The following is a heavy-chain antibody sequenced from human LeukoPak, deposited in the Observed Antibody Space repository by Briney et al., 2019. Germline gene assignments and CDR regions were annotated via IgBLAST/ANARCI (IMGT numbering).Heavy chain of an antibody. D-gene: IGHD2-8*02. J-gene: IGHJ4*02. CDR3: ARLFGGVTTYDY. V-gene: IGHV3-7*01. CDR1: GFTFSGFW. CDR2: INQDESRK. Sequence: GGSLRLSCTVSGFTFSGFWMSWVRQAPGWGLEWVASINQDESRKHYVDSVKGRFTISRDNAKKSLYLQMDSLRAEDMALYYCARLFGGVTTYDYWGQGTLVSVSS.